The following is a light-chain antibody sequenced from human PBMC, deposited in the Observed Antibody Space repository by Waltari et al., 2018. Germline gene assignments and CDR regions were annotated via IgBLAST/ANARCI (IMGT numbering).Light chain of an antibody. Sequence: CRASQSGSMSLAWYQQKPGQAPRLLIYGAASRATGVPDRLSGSGAGTDFSLTISRLEPEDFALYYCQLYVRLPVSFGQGTKVEIK. CDR2: GAA. J-gene: IGKJ1*01. CDR1: QSGSMS. V-gene: IGKV3-20*01. CDR3: QLYVRLPVS.